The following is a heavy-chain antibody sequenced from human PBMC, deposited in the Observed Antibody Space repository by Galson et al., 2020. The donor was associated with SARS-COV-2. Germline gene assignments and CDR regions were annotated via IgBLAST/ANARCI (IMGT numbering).Heavy chain of an antibody. J-gene: IGHJ4*02. CDR2: ISYSGAT. D-gene: IGHD6-13*01. CDR3: AREAGNSWYFDF. V-gene: IGHV4-39*07. CDR1: GGSIDSSRFY. Sequence: SETLSLTCTVSGGSIDSSRFYWGWIRQPPGTGLEWIGSISYSGATYYKPSLKSRVTVSMDTSKNQFSLYLNSVTAADTGVYYCAREAGNSWYFDFWGPGTLVTVSS.